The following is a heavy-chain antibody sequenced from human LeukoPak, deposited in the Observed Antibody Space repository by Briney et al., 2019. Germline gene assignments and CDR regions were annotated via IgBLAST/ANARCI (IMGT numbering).Heavy chain of an antibody. CDR3: ARGPVGELLSGSFDY. CDR1: GGSISSGDYY. Sequence: SETLSLTCTVSGGSISSGDYYWSWIRQPPGKGLEWIGYIYYSGSTYYNPSLKSRVTISVDTSKNQFSLKLSSVTAADTAVYYCARGPVGELLSGSFDYWGQGTLVTVSS. CDR2: IYYSGST. D-gene: IGHD1-26*01. V-gene: IGHV4-30-4*01. J-gene: IGHJ4*02.